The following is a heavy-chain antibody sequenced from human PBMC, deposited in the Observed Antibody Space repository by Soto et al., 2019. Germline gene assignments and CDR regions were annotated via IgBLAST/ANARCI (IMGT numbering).Heavy chain of an antibody. CDR2: IYYSGST. D-gene: IGHD3-10*01. CDR1: GGSISSGGYY. V-gene: IGHV4-31*03. Sequence: NPSETLSLTCTVSGGSISSGGYYWSWIRQHPGKGLEWIGYIYYSGSTYYNPSLKSRVTISVDTSKNQFSLKLSSVTAADTAVYYCARVRMVRGVIITLGVGAFDIWGQGTMVTVSS. J-gene: IGHJ3*02. CDR3: ARVRMVRGVIITLGVGAFDI.